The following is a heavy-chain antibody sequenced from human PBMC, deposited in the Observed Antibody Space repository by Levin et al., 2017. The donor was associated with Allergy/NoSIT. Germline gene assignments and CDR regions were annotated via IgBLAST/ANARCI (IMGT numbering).Heavy chain of an antibody. V-gene: IGHV3-30*18. CDR3: AKVRPVYSSSWYYFDY. CDR2: ISYDGSNK. Sequence: GGSLRLSCAASGFTFSSYGMHWVRQAPGKGLEWVAVISYDGSNKYYADSVKGRFTISRDNSKNTLYLQMNSLRAEDTAVYYCAKVRPVYSSSWYYFDYWGQGTLVTVSS. D-gene: IGHD6-13*01. CDR1: GFTFSSYG. J-gene: IGHJ4*02.